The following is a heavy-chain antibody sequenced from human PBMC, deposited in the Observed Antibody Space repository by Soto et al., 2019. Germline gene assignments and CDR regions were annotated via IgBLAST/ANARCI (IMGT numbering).Heavy chain of an antibody. J-gene: IGHJ4*02. V-gene: IGHV3-53*01. D-gene: IGHD3-22*01. CDR1: GFTVRSNY. CDR3: ARNYYDSGGGFDY. Sequence: EVPLVESGGGLIQPGGSLRLSCAASGFTVRSNYMSWVRQAPGKGLEWVSVIYSGGSTYYADSVKGRFTISRDNSKNTLYLQMNSLRAEDTAVYYCARNYYDSGGGFDYWGQGTLVTVSS. CDR2: IYSGGST.